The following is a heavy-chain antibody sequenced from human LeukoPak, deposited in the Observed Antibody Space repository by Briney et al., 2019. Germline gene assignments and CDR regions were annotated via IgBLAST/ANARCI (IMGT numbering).Heavy chain of an antibody. Sequence: GKSLKISCKGSGYSFTSYWIGWVRQMPGKGLEWMGIIYPGDSDTRYSPSFQGQVTFSADKSTSTAFLQWSSLRASDTAMYCCARGLSGSYLTYYFDFWGQGTLVTVSS. D-gene: IGHD1-26*01. CDR1: GYSFTSYW. J-gene: IGHJ4*02. V-gene: IGHV5-51*01. CDR3: ARGLSGSYLTYYFDF. CDR2: IYPGDSDT.